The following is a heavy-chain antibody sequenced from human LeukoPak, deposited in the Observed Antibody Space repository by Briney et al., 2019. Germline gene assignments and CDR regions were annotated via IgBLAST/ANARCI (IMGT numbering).Heavy chain of an antibody. D-gene: IGHD3-3*01. Sequence: ASVKVSCKASGYTFTSYGISWVRQAPGQGLEWMGWINPNSGGTNYAQKFQGRVTMTRDTSISTAYMELSRLRSDDTAVYYCARRYLDFWSGYPFDYWGQGTLVTVSS. CDR3: ARRYLDFWSGYPFDY. V-gene: IGHV1-2*02. J-gene: IGHJ4*02. CDR1: GYTFTSYG. CDR2: INPNSGGT.